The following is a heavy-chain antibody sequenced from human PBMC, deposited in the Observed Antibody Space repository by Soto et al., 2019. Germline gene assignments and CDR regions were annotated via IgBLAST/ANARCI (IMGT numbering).Heavy chain of an antibody. J-gene: IGHJ6*03. CDR3: ARQLEYSGYDSYYYYMDV. CDR2: IYYSVST. V-gene: IGHV4-59*08. Sequence: SETLSLPCTVSGGSISSYYWSWIRQPPGKGLEWTGYIYYSVSTNYNPSLKSRVTISVDTSKNQFSLKLSSVTAADTAVYYCARQLEYSGYDSYYYYMDVWGKGTTVTVSS. CDR1: GGSISSYY. D-gene: IGHD5-12*01.